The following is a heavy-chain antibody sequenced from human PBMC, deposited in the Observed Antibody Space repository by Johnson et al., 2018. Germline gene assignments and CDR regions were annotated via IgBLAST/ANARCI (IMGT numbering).Heavy chain of an antibody. J-gene: IGHJ6*03. V-gene: IGHV3-33*01. CDR3: AGGRRSVRGVIYYYYMDV. CDR2: IWYDGSNK. D-gene: IGHD3-10*01. CDR1: GFTFSSYG. Sequence: VQLLESGGGVVQPGRSLRLSCAASGFTFSSYGMHWVRQAPGKGLEWVAVIWYDGSNKYYADSVKGRFTISRDNSKNTLYLQMNSLRAEDTAVYYCAGGRRSVRGVIYYYYMDVWGKGTTVTVSS.